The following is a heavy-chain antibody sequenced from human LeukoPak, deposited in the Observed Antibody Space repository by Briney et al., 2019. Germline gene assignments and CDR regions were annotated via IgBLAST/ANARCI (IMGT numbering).Heavy chain of an antibody. CDR1: GYTFTNFG. V-gene: IGHV1-18*01. D-gene: IGHD3-3*01. CDR3: ARDTVRFAPSHPQRAAFDV. Sequence: GASVRVSCKASGYTFTNFGISWVRQAPGQGLEYMGWISTTNGDTNYALKVQGRVTMTTDASTTTATMKLRNLRSDDSGVYYCARDTVRFAPSHPQRAAFDVWGQGTMVTVSS. CDR2: ISTTNGDT. J-gene: IGHJ3*01.